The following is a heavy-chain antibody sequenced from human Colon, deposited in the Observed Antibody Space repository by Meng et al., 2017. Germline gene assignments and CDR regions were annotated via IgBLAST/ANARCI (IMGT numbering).Heavy chain of an antibody. V-gene: IGHV4-61*01. CDR1: GASVISGTSY. J-gene: IGHJ4*02. Sequence: SETLSLTCAVSGASVISGTSYWTWIRQPPGKGLEWLGHIHVSGSTTYSPSLQSRATMSLDTSKNQFFLKLTSVTAADTAVYYCANGSDRAKSGYWGQGILVTVSS. CDR3: ANGSDRAKSGY. CDR2: IHVSGST. D-gene: IGHD3-10*01.